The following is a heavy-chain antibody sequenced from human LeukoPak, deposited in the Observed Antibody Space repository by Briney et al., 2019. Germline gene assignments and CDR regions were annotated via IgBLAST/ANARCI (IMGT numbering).Heavy chain of an antibody. CDR3: AREGAAAGTFYFDY. D-gene: IGHD6-13*01. V-gene: IGHV1-18*01. CDR2: ISAYNGNT. Sequence: ASVKVSCKASGYTFTSYGISWVRQAPGQGLEWMAWISAYNGNTNYAQKLQGRVTMTTDTSTSTAYMELRSLRSDDTAVYYCAREGAAAGTFYFDYWGQGTLVTVSS. CDR1: GYTFTSYG. J-gene: IGHJ4*02.